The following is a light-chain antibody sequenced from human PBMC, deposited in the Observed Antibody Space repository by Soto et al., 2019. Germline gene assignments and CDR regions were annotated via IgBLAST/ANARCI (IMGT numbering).Light chain of an antibody. CDR2: DAS. Sequence: DIQMTQSPSTLSASVGDRVTITCRASHSISSWLAWYQQKPGKAPKLLIYDASSLESGVPSRFSGSGSGTEFTLTISSLEPEDFAVYYCQQRSNWPGTFGQGTKVDIK. CDR1: HSISSW. CDR3: QQRSNWPGT. J-gene: IGKJ1*01. V-gene: IGKV1-5*01.